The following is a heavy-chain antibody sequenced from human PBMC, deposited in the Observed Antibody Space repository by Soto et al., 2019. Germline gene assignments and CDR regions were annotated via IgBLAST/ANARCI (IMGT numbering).Heavy chain of an antibody. D-gene: IGHD6-19*01. CDR2: SGST. J-gene: IGHJ5*02. CDR1: GGYVSSYY. V-gene: IGHV4-59*02. CDR3: ARLSAGWLDP. Sequence: QVQLQESGPGLVKPSETLSLTCTVSGGYVSSYYWRWIRQPPGKGLEWIGYSGSTNYNPSLKSRVTISVDTSTNQFSLNLSSVTAADTAVYYCARLSAGWLDPWGQGTLVTVDS.